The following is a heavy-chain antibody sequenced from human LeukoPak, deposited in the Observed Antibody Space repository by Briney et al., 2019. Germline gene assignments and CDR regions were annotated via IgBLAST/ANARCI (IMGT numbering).Heavy chain of an antibody. CDR2: MNPNSGNT. V-gene: IGHV1-8*01. D-gene: IGHD1-26*01. J-gene: IGHJ4*02. CDR3: AVPEGSAPGFDY. Sequence: ASVKVSCKASGYTFTSYDINWVRQATGQGLEWMGWMNPNSGNTGYAQKFQGGVTMTRNTSISTAYMELSSLRSEDTAVYYCAVPEGSAPGFDYWGQGTLVTVSS. CDR1: GYTFTSYD.